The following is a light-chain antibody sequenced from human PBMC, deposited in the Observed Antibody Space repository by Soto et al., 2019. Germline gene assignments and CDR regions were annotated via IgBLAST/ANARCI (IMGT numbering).Light chain of an antibody. CDR2: EVT. CDR1: ISDVGGYNF. V-gene: IGLV2-8*01. CDR3: CSYAGSNNLVI. J-gene: IGLJ2*01. Sequence: QSVLTQPPSASGSPGQSVAISCTGTISDVGGYNFVSWYQHHSGKAPKLIIYEVTKRPSGVPDRFSGSKSGNTASLTVSGLQTEDEAYYYCCSYAGSNNLVIFGGGTKLTVL.